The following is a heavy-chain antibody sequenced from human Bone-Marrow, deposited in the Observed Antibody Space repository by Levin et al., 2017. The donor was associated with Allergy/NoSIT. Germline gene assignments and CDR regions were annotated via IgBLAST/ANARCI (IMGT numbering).Heavy chain of an antibody. D-gene: IGHD1-14*01. CDR1: GYTFTNYA. V-gene: IGHV7-4-1*01. Sequence: GASVKVSCKASGYTFTNYAINWVRQAPGQGLEWMGWINTYSGNPTYAQGFTGRFVFSLDTSVTTAYLQIRSLKADDTAVYYCAREREPLAFDPWGQGTLVTVSS. J-gene: IGHJ5*02. CDR2: INTYSGNP. CDR3: AREREPLAFDP.